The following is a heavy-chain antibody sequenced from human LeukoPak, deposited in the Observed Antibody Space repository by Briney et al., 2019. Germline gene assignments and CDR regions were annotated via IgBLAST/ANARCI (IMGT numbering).Heavy chain of an antibody. Sequence: PGGSLRLSCAASGFTFSSYGMHWVRQAPGKGLEWVAVISYDGSNKYYADSVKGRFTISRDNSKNSLYLQMNSLRAEDTAVYYCVLLEYSSSGAFDIWGQGTMVTVSS. CDR1: GFTFSSYG. CDR2: ISYDGSNK. CDR3: VLLEYSSSGAFDI. D-gene: IGHD6-6*01. V-gene: IGHV3-30*03. J-gene: IGHJ3*02.